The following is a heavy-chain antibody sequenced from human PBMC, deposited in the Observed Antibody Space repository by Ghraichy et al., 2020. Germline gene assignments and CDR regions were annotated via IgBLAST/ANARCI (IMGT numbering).Heavy chain of an antibody. CDR2: IYHSGSP. J-gene: IGHJ4*02. CDR3: AAWSYPFDY. Sequence: SQTLSLTCAVSGGSISSSLWCSWVRQPPGKGLEWIGEIYHSGSPNFNPSLKSRVTISVDKSKNQFSLKLRSVTAADTAVYYCAAWSYPFDYWGQGTLVTVSS. CDR1: GGSISSSLW. D-gene: IGHD1-26*01. V-gene: IGHV4-4*02.